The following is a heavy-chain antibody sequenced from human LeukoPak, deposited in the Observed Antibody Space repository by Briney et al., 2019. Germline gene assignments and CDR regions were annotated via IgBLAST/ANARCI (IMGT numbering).Heavy chain of an antibody. Sequence: GESLKISCQGSGYSFTKFWIGWARQMPGKGLEWIGIVDPHDSDTRYSPSFQGQVTISADKSISTAYLQWSSLKASDTAMYYCARGGAVAGTCDYWGQGTLVTVSS. CDR3: ARGGAVAGTCDY. CDR2: VDPHDSDT. CDR1: GYSFTKFW. J-gene: IGHJ4*02. D-gene: IGHD6-19*01. V-gene: IGHV5-51*01.